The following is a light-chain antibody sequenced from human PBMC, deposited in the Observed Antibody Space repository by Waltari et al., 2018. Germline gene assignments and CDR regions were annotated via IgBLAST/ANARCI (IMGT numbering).Light chain of an antibody. CDR1: SSDVATYNR. J-gene: IGLJ2*01. CDR2: DVD. CDR3: SSYTTNTRF. V-gene: IGLV2-14*03. Sequence: QSALTQPASVSASLGQSITISCTGTSSDVATYNRVSWYQQYPGKAPELILYDVDNRPSGVSNRFSGSKSGNTASLTISGLQAEDEADYYCSSYTTNTRFFG.